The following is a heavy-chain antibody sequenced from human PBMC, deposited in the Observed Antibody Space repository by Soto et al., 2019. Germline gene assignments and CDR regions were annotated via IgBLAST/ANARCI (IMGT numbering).Heavy chain of an antibody. CDR2: ISSSSSYI. CDR1: GFTFSSYS. V-gene: IGHV3-21*01. CDR3: AREGYCSSTSCYAPDD. D-gene: IGHD2-2*01. J-gene: IGHJ4*02. Sequence: GGSLRLSCAASGFTFSSYSMNWVRQAPGKGLEWVSSISSSSSYIYYADSVKGRFTISRDNAKNSLYLQMNSLRAEDTAVYYCAREGYCSSTSCYAPDDWGQGTLVTVSS.